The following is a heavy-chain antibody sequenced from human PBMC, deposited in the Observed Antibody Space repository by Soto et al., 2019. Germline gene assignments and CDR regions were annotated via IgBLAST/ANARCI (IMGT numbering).Heavy chain of an antibody. V-gene: IGHV4-61*01. Sequence: PSETLSLTCTVSGASISSNTYYWSWIRQPPGKGLEWIGYIYYSGSTNYNPSLKSRVTISVDTSKNQFSLKLSSVTAADTAVYYCARAKVAYGDYYYYYGMDVRGQGTTVTGSS. CDR2: IYYSGST. D-gene: IGHD4-17*01. J-gene: IGHJ6*02. CDR1: GASISSNTYY. CDR3: ARAKVAYGDYYYYYGMDV.